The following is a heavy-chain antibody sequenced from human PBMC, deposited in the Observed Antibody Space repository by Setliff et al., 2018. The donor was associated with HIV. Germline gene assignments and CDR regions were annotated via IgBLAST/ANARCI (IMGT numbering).Heavy chain of an antibody. J-gene: IGHJ4*02. CDR1: GFTFSSYA. Sequence: GGSLRLSCVASGFTFSSYAMHWVRQAPGKGLEWVSYNDLDSRAIYYSGSVRGRFTISRDNARDSLYLQMNSLRVEDTAVYYCVRDTTSGWMLTNWGQGTLVTVSS. CDR3: VRDTTSGWMLTN. D-gene: IGHD6-25*01. V-gene: IGHV3-48*04. CDR2: NDLDSRAI.